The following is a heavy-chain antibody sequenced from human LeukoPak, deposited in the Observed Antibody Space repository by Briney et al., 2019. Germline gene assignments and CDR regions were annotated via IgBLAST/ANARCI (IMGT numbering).Heavy chain of an antibody. D-gene: IGHD3-22*01. J-gene: IGHJ5*02. CDR1: GYSISSGYY. V-gene: IGHV4-38-2*02. CDR3: ARVVVIINNWFDP. Sequence: SETLSLTCTVSGYSISSGYYWGWIRQPPGKGLEWIGSIYHSGSTYYNPSLESRVTISVDTSKNQFSLKLSSVTAADTAVYYCARVVVIINNWFDPWGQGTLVTVSS. CDR2: IYHSGST.